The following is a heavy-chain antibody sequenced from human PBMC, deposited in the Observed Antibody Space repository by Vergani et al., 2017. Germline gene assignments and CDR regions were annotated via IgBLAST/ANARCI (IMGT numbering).Heavy chain of an antibody. CDR2: ISYDGSNK. CDR3: VNGYYYDQSGLASFDY. CDR1: GFTFSSYA. D-gene: IGHD3-22*01. V-gene: IGHV3-30-3*01. Sequence: QVQLVESGGGVVQPGRSLRLSCAASGFTFSSYAMHWVRQAPGKGLEWVAVISYDGSNKYYADSVKGRFTIFRDNSKNTLYLQMNSLRAEDTAIYFCVNGYYYDQSGLASFDYWGQGTLVTVSS. J-gene: IGHJ4*02.